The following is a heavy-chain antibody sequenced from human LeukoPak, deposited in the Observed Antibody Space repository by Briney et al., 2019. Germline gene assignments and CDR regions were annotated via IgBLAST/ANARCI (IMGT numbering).Heavy chain of an antibody. Sequence: GASVKVSCKASGGTFSSYAISRGRPAPGQGLEWVGGIIPIFGTANYAQKFQGRVTITADESTSTAYMELSSLRSEDTAVYYCARDHGDILTGIYYYYGMDVWGKGTTVTVSS. J-gene: IGHJ6*04. CDR2: IIPIFGTA. CDR3: ARDHGDILTGIYYYYGMDV. D-gene: IGHD3-9*01. CDR1: GGTFSSYA. V-gene: IGHV1-69*01.